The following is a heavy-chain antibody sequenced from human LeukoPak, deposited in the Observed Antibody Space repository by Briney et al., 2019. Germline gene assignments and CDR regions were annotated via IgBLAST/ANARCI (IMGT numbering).Heavy chain of an antibody. J-gene: IGHJ4*02. CDR3: ARSADGTLDY. CDR1: GDSVSSNSAA. D-gene: IGHD6-13*01. CDR2: TYYRSRWYN. V-gene: IGHV6-1*01. Sequence: SQTLSLTCAISGDSVSSNSAAWNWIRQSPPRGLEWLGRTYYRSRWYNDYAVSVKSRITVNPDTSKNQFSLHLNSVTPEDTAVYYCARSADGTLDYWGQGTLVTVSS.